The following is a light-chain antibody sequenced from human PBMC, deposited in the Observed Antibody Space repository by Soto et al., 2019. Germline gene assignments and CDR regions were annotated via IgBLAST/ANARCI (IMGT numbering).Light chain of an antibody. J-gene: IGKJ4*01. Sequence: VVTQSPATLSVSPGERVTLSCKTSQDVSSKLAWYQQKAGQAPNLLIYDASTRATGTPARFSGSRSGTECTLAVSSLQSEDDAVYFCQQYIRWPLTLGGGTKVDIK. CDR2: DAS. V-gene: IGKV3D-15*01. CDR3: QQYIRWPLT. CDR1: QDVSSK.